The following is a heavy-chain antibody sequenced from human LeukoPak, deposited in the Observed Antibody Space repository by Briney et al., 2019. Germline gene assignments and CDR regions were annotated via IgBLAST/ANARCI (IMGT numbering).Heavy chain of an antibody. CDR1: GGTFSSYA. CDR2: IIPIFGTA. V-gene: IGHV1-69*13. D-gene: IGHD1-26*01. CDR3: ASEVGAQNYYFDY. J-gene: IGHJ4*02. Sequence: SVKVSCKASGGTFSSYAISWVRQAPGQGLEWMGGIIPIFGTANYAQKFQGRVTITADESTSTAYMELSSLRSEDTAVYYCASEVGAQNYYFDYWGQGTLVTVSS.